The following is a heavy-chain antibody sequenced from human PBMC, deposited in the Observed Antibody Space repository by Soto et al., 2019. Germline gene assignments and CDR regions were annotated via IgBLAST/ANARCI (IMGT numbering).Heavy chain of an antibody. CDR1: GFTFSNAW. Sequence: EVQLVESGGGLVRPGGSLRLSCAASGFTFSNAWMYWVRQAPGKGLEWVGRIKTKTDGATTDYAAPVQSRFTISRDDSRNTLCLHMNTPRTEDTGVYSCTTDRLVRGAMLDAFDIWGQGTLVTVSS. CDR3: TTDRLVRGAMLDAFDI. J-gene: IGHJ3*02. CDR2: IKTKTDGATT. V-gene: IGHV3-15*07. D-gene: IGHD3-16*01.